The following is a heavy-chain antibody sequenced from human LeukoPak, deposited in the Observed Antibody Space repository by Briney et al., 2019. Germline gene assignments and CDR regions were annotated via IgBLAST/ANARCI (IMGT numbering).Heavy chain of an antibody. J-gene: IGHJ4*02. V-gene: IGHV1-2*02. CDR2: INPNSGGT. Sequence: ASVKVSCKASGYTFTGYYMHWVRQAPGQRLEWMGWINPNSGGTNYAQKLQGRVTMTTDTSTSTAYMELRSLRSDDTAVYYCERLVYFPIFRVVIIPVYYFDYWGQGTLVTVSS. CDR1: GYTFTGYY. CDR3: ERLVYFPIFRVVIIPVYYFDY. D-gene: IGHD3-3*01.